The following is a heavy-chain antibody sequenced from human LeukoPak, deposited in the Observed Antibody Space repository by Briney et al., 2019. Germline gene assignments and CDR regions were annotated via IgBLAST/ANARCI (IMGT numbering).Heavy chain of an antibody. CDR1: GGSISSGGYY. V-gene: IGHV4-30-2*01. CDR2: IFHSGST. D-gene: IGHD2-2*01. CDR3: AGGRDTYQHI. Sequence: SETLSLTCTVSGGSISSGGYYWSWIRQPPGKGLEWIGYIFHSGSTYYNPSLKSRVTISVDRSKNQFSLRLTSVTAADTAVYYCAGGRDTYQHIWGQGTMVTVSS. J-gene: IGHJ3*02.